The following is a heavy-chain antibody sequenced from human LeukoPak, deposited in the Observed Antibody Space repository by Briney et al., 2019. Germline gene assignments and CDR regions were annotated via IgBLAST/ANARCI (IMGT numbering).Heavy chain of an antibody. V-gene: IGHV4-39*01. D-gene: IGHD6-13*01. CDR2: IYYSWST. J-gene: IGHJ4*02. Sequence: SETLSLTCTVFGGSISSSSYYWGWIRQPPGKGLEWIGSIYYSWSTYYNTSINSRVTISVDTSKNQFSLKLSSVTAADTAVYYCASSLQGSSSPFDYWGQGTLVTVSS. CDR3: ASSLQGSSSPFDY. CDR1: GGSISSSSYY.